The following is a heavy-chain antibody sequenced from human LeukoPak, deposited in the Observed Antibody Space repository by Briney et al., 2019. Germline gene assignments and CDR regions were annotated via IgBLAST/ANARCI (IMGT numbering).Heavy chain of an antibody. Sequence: GASVKVSCKASGYTFTSYYMHWVRQAPGQGLEWMGIINPSGGNTSYAQKFQGRVTMTRDTSTSTVYMELSSLRSEDTAVYYCARDSGYDLRVLDYYGMDVWGQGTTVTVSS. CDR2: INPSGGNT. V-gene: IGHV1-46*01. CDR1: GYTFTSYY. CDR3: ARDSGYDLRVLDYYGMDV. D-gene: IGHD5-12*01. J-gene: IGHJ6*02.